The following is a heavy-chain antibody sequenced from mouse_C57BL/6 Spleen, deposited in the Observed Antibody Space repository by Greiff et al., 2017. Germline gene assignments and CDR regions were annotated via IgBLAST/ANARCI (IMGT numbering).Heavy chain of an antibody. CDR1: GFNIKDYY. V-gene: IGHV14-1*01. D-gene: IGHD2-5*01. J-gene: IGHJ2*01. CDR2: IDPEDGDT. CDR3: TKAYYSNYEDYLDY. Sequence: VQLQQSGAELVRPGASVKLSCTASGFNIKDYYMHWVKQRPEQGLEWIGRIDPEDGDTEYAPKFQGKATMTADTASNTAYLQLSSLTSEDTAVYYCTKAYYSNYEDYLDYWGQGTTLTVSS.